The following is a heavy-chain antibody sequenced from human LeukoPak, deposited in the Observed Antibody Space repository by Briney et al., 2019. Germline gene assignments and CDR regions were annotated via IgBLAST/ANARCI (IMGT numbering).Heavy chain of an antibody. CDR2: ISGSGGST. V-gene: IGHV3-23*01. CDR1: GFTFSSYA. CDR3: AKDLVYPRTVVIIGRAVAGSTGVY. D-gene: IGHD6-19*01. J-gene: IGHJ4*02. Sequence: GGSLRLSCAASGFTFSSYAMSWVRQAPGKGLAWVSAISGSGGSTYYADSVKGRFTVSRDNSKNTLYLQMNSLRAEDTAVYYCAKDLVYPRTVVIIGRAVAGSTGVYWGQGTLVAVSS.